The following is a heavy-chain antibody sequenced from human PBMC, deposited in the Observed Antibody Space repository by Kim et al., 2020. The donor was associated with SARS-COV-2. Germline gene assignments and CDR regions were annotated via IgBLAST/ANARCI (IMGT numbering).Heavy chain of an antibody. CDR2: IYHSGST. CDR1: GGSISSSNW. D-gene: IGHD6-13*01. CDR3: ARVGYSSSSDLDY. J-gene: IGHJ4*02. Sequence: SETLSLTCAVSGGSISSSNWWSWVRQPPGKGLGWIGEIYHSGSTNYNPSLKSRVTISVDKSKNQFSLKLSSVTAADTAVYYCARVGYSSSSDLDYWGQGTLVTVSS. V-gene: IGHV4-4*02.